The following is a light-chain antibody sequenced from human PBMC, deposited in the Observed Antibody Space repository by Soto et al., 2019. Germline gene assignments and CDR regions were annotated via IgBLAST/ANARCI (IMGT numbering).Light chain of an antibody. J-gene: IGKJ4*01. CDR1: QSVSSY. Sequence: EIVLTQSPATLCLSPGERATLSCRASQSVSSYLALYQQKPGHAPRLLIYDASNRATGIPARFSGSGSGTDFTLTISSLEPEDFAVYYCQHRGTFGGGTKVDIK. V-gene: IGKV3-11*01. CDR2: DAS. CDR3: QHRGT.